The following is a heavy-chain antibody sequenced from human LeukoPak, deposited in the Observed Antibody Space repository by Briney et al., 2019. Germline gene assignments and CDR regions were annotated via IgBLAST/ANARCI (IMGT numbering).Heavy chain of an antibody. J-gene: IGHJ4*02. CDR3: ARGAYYYDSSGYHYYFDY. CDR2: ISAYNGNT. Sequence: EASVKVSCKASGYTFTSYGISWVRQAPGQGLEWMGWISAYNGNTNYAQKLQGRVTMTTDTSTSTAYMELSSLRSEDTAVYYCARGAYYYDSSGYHYYFDYWGQGTLVTVSS. CDR1: GYTFTSYG. V-gene: IGHV1-18*01. D-gene: IGHD3-22*01.